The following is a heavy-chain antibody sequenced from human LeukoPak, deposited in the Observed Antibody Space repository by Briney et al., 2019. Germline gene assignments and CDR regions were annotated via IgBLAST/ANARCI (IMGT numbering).Heavy chain of an antibody. CDR1: GFTFSDYY. CDR2: VSSSSSYT. CDR3: ARGCVVLGIKSGVQPAHCFYI. V-gene: IGHV3-11*06. D-gene: IGHD1-14*01. Sequence: GGSLRLSCVASGFTFSDYYMSWIRQAPGKGLEWVSYVSSSSSYTNYADSVKGRFTISRDNAKNSLYLQMNSLRAEDTAVYYCARGCVVLGIKSGVQPAHCFYIWGQR. J-gene: IGHJ3*02.